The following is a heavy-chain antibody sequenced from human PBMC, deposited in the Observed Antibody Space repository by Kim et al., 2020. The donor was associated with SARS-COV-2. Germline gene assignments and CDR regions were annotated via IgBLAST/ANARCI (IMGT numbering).Heavy chain of an antibody. V-gene: IGHV3-9*01. CDR1: GFIFDDYA. CDR2: ISWNSDRE. D-gene: IGHD3-22*01. J-gene: IGHJ6*02. Sequence: GGSLRLSCAVSGFIFDDYAMHWVRQAPGKGLEWVSGISWNSDREGYVDSVKGRFTISRDNAKKSLFLQMKSLRVEDTAFYYCVKDAGAYYDSTGNGMDVWGQGTTVAVSS. CDR3: VKDAGAYYDSTGNGMDV.